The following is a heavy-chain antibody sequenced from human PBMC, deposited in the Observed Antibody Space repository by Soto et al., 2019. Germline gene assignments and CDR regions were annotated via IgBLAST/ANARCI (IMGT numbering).Heavy chain of an antibody. CDR2: IWYDGSNK. CDR1: GFTFSSYG. Sequence: PGGSLRLSCAASGFTFSSYGMHWVRQPPGKGLEWVALIWYDGSNKYYADSVKGRFTISRDNSKNTLYLQMNSLRAEDTAVYYCARDLDDFWSGYLTPSGPWGQGTLVTVSS. V-gene: IGHV3-33*01. D-gene: IGHD3-3*01. CDR3: ARDLDDFWSGYLTPSGP. J-gene: IGHJ5*02.